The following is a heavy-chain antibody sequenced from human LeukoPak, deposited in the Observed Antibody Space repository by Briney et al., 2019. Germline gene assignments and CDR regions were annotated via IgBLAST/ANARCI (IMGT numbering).Heavy chain of an antibody. CDR3: ARASESGSYHAPFDY. V-gene: IGHV1-18*01. D-gene: IGHD3-10*01. Sequence: GASVKVSCKASGYTFTASGLCWVRQAPGQGLEWMGWINPYNDITDYAQTFKGRVTMTADTSTSTAYMELSSLRSEDTAVYYCARASESGSYHAPFDYWGQGTLVTVSS. J-gene: IGHJ4*02. CDR2: INPYNDIT. CDR1: GYTFTASG.